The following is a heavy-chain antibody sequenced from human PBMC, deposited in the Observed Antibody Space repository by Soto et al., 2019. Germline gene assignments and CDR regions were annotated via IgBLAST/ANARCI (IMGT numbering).Heavy chain of an antibody. D-gene: IGHD1-26*01. CDR1: GYSFTTYG. CDR2: ISVYNGDT. J-gene: IGHJ3*01. CDR3: ARDRRDSVADRRSFDV. Sequence: ASVKVSCKASGYSFTTYGISWVRQAPGQGLEYMGWISVYNGDTNYAQKLQGRVTMTTDTSTSTAYMELRSLRSDDTAIYYCARDRRDSVADRRSFDVWGQGTMVTISS. V-gene: IGHV1-18*01.